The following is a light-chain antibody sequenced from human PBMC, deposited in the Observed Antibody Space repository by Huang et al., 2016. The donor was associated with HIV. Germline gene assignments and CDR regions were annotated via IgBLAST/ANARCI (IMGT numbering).Light chain of an antibody. Sequence: EIVMTQSPVTLSVSPGERASLSCRAGQSISNSLAWYQQKPGQAPRLLIYCASTRAAGGPARVSGSGSATEFTLTINTLQSEDFAVYFCQQYNSWPLTFGPGTKVAIK. CDR1: QSISNS. CDR3: QQYNSWPLT. J-gene: IGKJ3*01. CDR2: CAS. V-gene: IGKV3-15*01.